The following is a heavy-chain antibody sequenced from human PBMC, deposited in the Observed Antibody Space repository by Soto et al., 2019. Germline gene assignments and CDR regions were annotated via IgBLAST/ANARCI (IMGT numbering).Heavy chain of an antibody. CDR1: GGSFSGYY. J-gene: IGHJ6*02. D-gene: IGHD6-13*01. CDR3: ASGGCSSSWYPYYYYYGMDA. V-gene: IGHV4-34*01. CDR2: INHSGST. Sequence: ETLSLTCAVYGGSFSGYYWSWIRQPPGKGLEWIGEINHSGSTNYNPSLKSRVTISVDTSKNQFSLKLSSVTAADTAVYYCASGGCSSSWYPYYYYYGMDAWGQGTTVTVSS.